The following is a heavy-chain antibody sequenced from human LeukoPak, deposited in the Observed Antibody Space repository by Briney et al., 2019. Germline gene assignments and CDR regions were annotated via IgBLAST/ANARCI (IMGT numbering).Heavy chain of an antibody. V-gene: IGHV3-30-3*01. CDR1: GFTFSSYA. D-gene: IGHD6-19*01. CDR3: AKEPSSGRNPARYFDY. J-gene: IGHJ4*02. Sequence: PGRSLRLSRAASGFTFSSYAMHWVRQAPGRGLEWVAVISYDGSNKYYADSVKGWFTISRDNSKNTQYLQMNSLRGEDTAVYYCAKEPSSGRNPARYFDYWGQGALVTVSS. CDR2: ISYDGSNK.